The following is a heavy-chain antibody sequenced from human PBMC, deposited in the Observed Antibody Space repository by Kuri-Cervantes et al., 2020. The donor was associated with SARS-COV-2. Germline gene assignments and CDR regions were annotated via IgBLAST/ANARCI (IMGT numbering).Heavy chain of an antibody. Sequence: ESLKISCTVSGGSISSYYWSWIRQPPGKGLEWIGYIYYSGSTNYNPSLKSRVTISVDTSKNQFSLKLSSVTAADTAVYYCARLAATAFDIWGQGTMVTVSS. CDR3: ARLAATAFDI. V-gene: IGHV4-59*08. J-gene: IGHJ3*02. CDR1: GGSISSYY. CDR2: IYYSGST. D-gene: IGHD2-15*01.